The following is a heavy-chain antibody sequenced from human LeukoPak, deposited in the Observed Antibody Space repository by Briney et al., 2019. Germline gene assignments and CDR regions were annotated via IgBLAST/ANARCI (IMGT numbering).Heavy chain of an antibody. CDR1: GYTFTSYY. Sequence: ASVKVSCKASGYTFTSYYMHWVRQAPGQGLEWMGIINPSGGSTSYAQKFQGRVTMTRDTSISTAYMELSRLRSDDTAVYYCARGVVVVPAATASTGDYWGQGTLVTVSS. V-gene: IGHV1-46*01. CDR2: INPSGGST. J-gene: IGHJ4*02. D-gene: IGHD2-2*01. CDR3: ARGVVVVPAATASTGDY.